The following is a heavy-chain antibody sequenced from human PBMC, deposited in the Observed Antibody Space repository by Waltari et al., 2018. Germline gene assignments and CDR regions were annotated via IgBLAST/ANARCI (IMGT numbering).Heavy chain of an antibody. Sequence: QVQLVGSGGGVVQPGRSLRLSCAASGFSFISYGMHWVRQAPGKGLEWVAVISYDGSNKYYADSVKGRFTISRDNSKNTLYLQMNSLRAEDTAVYYCARDGCDYWGQGTLVTVSS. CDR1: GFSFISYG. CDR3: ARDGCDY. V-gene: IGHV3-30*03. CDR2: ISYDGSNK. J-gene: IGHJ4*02. D-gene: IGHD6-19*01.